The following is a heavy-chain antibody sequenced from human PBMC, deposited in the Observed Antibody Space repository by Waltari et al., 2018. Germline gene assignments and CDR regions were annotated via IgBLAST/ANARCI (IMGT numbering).Heavy chain of an antibody. J-gene: IGHJ4*02. D-gene: IGHD5-18*01. V-gene: IGHV4-34*01. CDR3: ARYRGYSYGFDY. Sequence: QVQLQQWGAGLLKPSETLSLTCAVYGGSFSGYYWSWIRQPPGKGLEWIGEINHSGSTNYNPSLKSRVTISGDTSKNQFSLKLSSVTAADTAVYYCARYRGYSYGFDYWGQGTLVTVSS. CDR2: INHSGST. CDR1: GGSFSGYY.